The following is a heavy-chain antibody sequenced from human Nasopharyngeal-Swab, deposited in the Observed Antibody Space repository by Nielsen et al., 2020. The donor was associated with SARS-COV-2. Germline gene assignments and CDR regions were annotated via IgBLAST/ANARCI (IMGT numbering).Heavy chain of an antibody. CDR1: GFTFNNYN. CDR2: ISSSSSYI. V-gene: IGHV3-21*01. CDR3: AISSGYYYPGFDY. J-gene: IGHJ4*02. D-gene: IGHD3-22*01. Sequence: GGSLRLSCAASGFTFNNYNFNWVCQAPGKGLEWVSSISSSSSYIYYADSVKGRFTISRDNAKNSLYLQMNSLRAEDTAVYYCAISSGYYYPGFDYWGQGTLVTVSS.